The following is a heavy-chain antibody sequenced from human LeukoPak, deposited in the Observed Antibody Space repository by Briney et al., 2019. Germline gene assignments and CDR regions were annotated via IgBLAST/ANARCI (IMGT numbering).Heavy chain of an antibody. CDR2: IYSGGIT. CDR3: ARDSRRGSGGSWSY. D-gene: IGHD2-15*01. J-gene: IGHJ4*02. V-gene: IGHV3-66*01. CDR1: GFTVSSSY. Sequence: PGGSLRLSCAASGFTVSSSYMSWVRQAPGRGLEWVSVIYSGGITYYADSVKGRFTISRDNAKNSLYLQMNSLRAEDTAVYYCARDSRRGSGGSWSYWGQGTLATVSS.